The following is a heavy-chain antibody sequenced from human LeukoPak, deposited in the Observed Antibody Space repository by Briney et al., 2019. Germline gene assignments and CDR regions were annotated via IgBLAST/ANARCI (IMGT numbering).Heavy chain of an antibody. Sequence: GGSLRLSCVVSGFTFSSCLMSWVRQAPGKGLEWVANIKGDGSERYYADSVKGRFTISRDNAQNSLFLQLNSLRAEDTAVYYCARDPYSSGWYKDAFDIWGQGTMVTVSS. CDR3: ARDPYSSGWYKDAFDI. V-gene: IGHV3-7*01. CDR2: IKGDGSER. J-gene: IGHJ3*02. CDR1: GFTFSSCL. D-gene: IGHD6-19*01.